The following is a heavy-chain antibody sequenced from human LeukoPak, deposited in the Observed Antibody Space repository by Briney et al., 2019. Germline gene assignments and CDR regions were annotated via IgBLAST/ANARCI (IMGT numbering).Heavy chain of an antibody. CDR3: ARSRGFTILVWPYYFDY. Sequence: SETLSLTCTVSGGSISSYYWSWIRQPPGKGLEWIGYIYYSGSTNYNPSLKSRVTISVDTSKNQFSLKLSSVTAADTAVYYCARSRGFTILVWPYYFDYWGQGTLVTVSS. J-gene: IGHJ4*02. CDR1: GGSISSYY. CDR2: IYYSGST. D-gene: IGHD3-3*01. V-gene: IGHV4-59*01.